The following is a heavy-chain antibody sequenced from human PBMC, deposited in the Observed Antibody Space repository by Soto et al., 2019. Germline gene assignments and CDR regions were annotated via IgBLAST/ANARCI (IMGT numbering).Heavy chain of an antibody. CDR2: VDWNDET. Sequence: SGPTLVNPTHTLTLTFTVAGFSLRTPTMRVSWLRQPPGKALEWLGRVDWNDETFYNTSLTTRLTIFKDTSKNRVVLTLTNVDSVDTATYFCARMKPQGPYYLDIWGQGALVTVSS. V-gene: IGHV2-70*04. CDR3: ARMKPQGPYYLDI. J-gene: IGHJ4*02. CDR1: GFSLRTPTMR.